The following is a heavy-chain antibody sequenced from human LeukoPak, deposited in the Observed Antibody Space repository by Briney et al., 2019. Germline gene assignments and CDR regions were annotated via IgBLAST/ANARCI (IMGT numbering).Heavy chain of an antibody. D-gene: IGHD2-21*01. V-gene: IGHV3-23*01. CDR3: AKVPDIVVVIAIH. CDR2: ISGSGGST. Sequence: GGSLRLSCAASGFTFSSYAMSSVRQAPGKGLEWLSAISGSGGSTYYADSVKGRFTISRDNSKNTLYLQMNSLRAEDTAVYYCAKVPDIVVVIAIHWGQGTLVTVSS. J-gene: IGHJ4*02. CDR1: GFTFSSYA.